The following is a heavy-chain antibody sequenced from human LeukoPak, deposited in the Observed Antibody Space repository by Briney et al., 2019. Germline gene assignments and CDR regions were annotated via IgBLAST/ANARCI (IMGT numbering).Heavy chain of an antibody. J-gene: IGHJ5*02. D-gene: IGHD3-22*01. CDR1: GFTFSSYV. CDR3: ATEDHTSGHAGALGFDP. Sequence: GGSLRLSCAASGFTFSSYVMHWARQAPGEGLEWVAVIRQDGDGKFYGNSVKGRVTISRDNSRDTLYLQMDSLTTEDTAIYYCATEDHTSGHAGALGFDPWGQGTLVTVS. V-gene: IGHV3-30*03. CDR2: IRQDGDGK.